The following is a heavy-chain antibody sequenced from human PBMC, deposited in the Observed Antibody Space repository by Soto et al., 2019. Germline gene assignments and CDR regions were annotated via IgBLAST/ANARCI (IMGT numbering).Heavy chain of an antibody. CDR2: IYYSGST. CDR1: GGSVRSGSYY. CDR3: ARGSLYDSSLT. D-gene: IGHD3-22*01. Sequence: ASLSLNCTVSGGSVRSGSYYWSWIRQPPGKGLEWIGYIYYSGSTNYNPSLKSRVTISVDTSKNQFSLKLSSVTAADTAVYYCARGSLYDSSLTWGQGTLVTVSS. V-gene: IGHV4-61*01. J-gene: IGHJ4*02.